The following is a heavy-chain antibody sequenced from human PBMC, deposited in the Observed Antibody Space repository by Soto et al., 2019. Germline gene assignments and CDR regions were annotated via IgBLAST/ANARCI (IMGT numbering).Heavy chain of an antibody. D-gene: IGHD3-22*01. Sequence: QVQLVQSGAEVKKPGSSVKVSCKASGGTFSSYAISWVRQAPGQGLEWMGGIIPIFGTANYAQKFQGRVTITADEATSTAYMELSSLRSEDTAVYYCASLSKYYYDSSGGNDAYDIWCQRTMVTVSS. CDR3: ASLSKYYYDSSGGNDAYDI. V-gene: IGHV1-69*01. CDR1: GGTFSSYA. CDR2: IIPIFGTA. J-gene: IGHJ3*02.